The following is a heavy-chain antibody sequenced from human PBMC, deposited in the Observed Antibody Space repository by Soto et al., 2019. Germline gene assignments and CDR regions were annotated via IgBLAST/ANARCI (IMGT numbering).Heavy chain of an antibody. V-gene: IGHV1-69*13. Sequence: ASVKVSCKASGGTFSSYAISWVRQAPGQGLEWMGGIIPIFGTTNYAQKFQGRVTITADESTSTAYMELSSLRSEDTAVYYCVIHCSGGSCYLVDYWGQGTLVTVSS. CDR2: IIPIFGTT. J-gene: IGHJ4*02. CDR1: GGTFSSYA. CDR3: VIHCSGGSCYLVDY. D-gene: IGHD2-15*01.